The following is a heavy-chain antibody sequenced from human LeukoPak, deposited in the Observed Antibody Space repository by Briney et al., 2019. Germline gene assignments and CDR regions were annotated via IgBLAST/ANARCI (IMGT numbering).Heavy chain of an antibody. CDR1: GGTFSSYA. CDR3: SSYDSSGCPPADWGN. D-gene: IGHD3-22*01. Sequence: SVKVSCKASGGTFSSYAISWVRQAPGQGLEWMGGIIPIFGTANYAQKFQGRVTITADESTSTAYMELSSLRSEDTAVYYCSSYDSSGCPPADWGNWGQGTLVTVSS. V-gene: IGHV1-69*13. CDR2: IIPIFGTA. J-gene: IGHJ4*02.